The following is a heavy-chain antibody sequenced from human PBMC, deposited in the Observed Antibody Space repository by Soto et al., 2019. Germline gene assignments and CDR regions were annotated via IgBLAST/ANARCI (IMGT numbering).Heavy chain of an antibody. CDR1: GYTFTSYA. D-gene: IGHD1-26*01. CDR3: ARLYSGRTFDY. V-gene: IGHV1-3*01. Sequence: ASVKVSCKASGYTFTSYAMHWVRQAPGQRLEWMGWINAGNGNTEYSQKFQGRVTITRDTSASTAYMELSSLRSEDTAVYYCARLYSGRTFDYWGQGTLVTVSS. J-gene: IGHJ4*02. CDR2: INAGNGNT.